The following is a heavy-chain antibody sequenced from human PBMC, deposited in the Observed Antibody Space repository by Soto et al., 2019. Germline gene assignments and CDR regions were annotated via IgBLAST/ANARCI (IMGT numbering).Heavy chain of an antibody. CDR2: IYYSGST. J-gene: IGHJ3*02. Sequence: QVQLQESGPGLVKPSQTLSLTCTVSGGSISSGGYYWSWIRQYPGKGLEWIGYIYYSGSTYYNPSLQSRVTISVDPSKNQFSLKLSSVTAADTPVYYCARDLTTVTTEAFDIWGQGTVVTVSS. CDR1: GGSISSGGYY. V-gene: IGHV4-31*03. CDR3: ARDLTTVTTEAFDI. D-gene: IGHD4-17*01.